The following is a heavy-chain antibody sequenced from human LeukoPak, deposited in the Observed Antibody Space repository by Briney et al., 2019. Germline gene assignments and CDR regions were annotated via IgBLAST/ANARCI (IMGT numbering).Heavy chain of an antibody. CDR1: GDTFTSDG. CDR2: ISAYNGNT. CDR3: ARGFYYDSSWYYYDYFDY. Sequence: GASVKVSCKASGDTFTSDGISWVRQAPGQGLEWMGWISAYNGNTKYALNLQGRVTMTTDTSTSTAYMELRSLRSDDTAVYYCARGFYYDSSWYYYDYFDYWGQGTLVTVSS. D-gene: IGHD3-22*01. V-gene: IGHV1-18*01. J-gene: IGHJ4*02.